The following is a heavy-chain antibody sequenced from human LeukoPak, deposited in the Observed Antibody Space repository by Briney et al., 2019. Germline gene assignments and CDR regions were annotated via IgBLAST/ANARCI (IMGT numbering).Heavy chain of an antibody. CDR1: RYTFTRYY. D-gene: IGHD5-18*01. CDR2: INLSGGST. J-gene: IGHJ4*02. CDR3: ARDQGDTAMVTDY. V-gene: IGHV1-46*01. Sequence: ASVKVSCKASRYTFTRYYMQWVRQAPAQGLEGMGIINLSGGSTSYAQKFQGRVTMTRDTSTSTVYMELSSLRSEDTAVYYCARDQGDTAMVTDYWGQGTLVTVSS.